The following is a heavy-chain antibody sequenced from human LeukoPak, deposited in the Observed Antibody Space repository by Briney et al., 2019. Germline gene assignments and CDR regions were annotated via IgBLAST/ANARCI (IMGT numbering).Heavy chain of an antibody. CDR2: INAGNGNT. Sequence: ASVKVSCKASGYTFTSYAMHWVRQAPGQRLEWMGWINAGNGNTKYSQKFQGRVTITRDTSASTAYMELSSLRSEDTAVYYCAREPGGAAAGTGDYWGQGTLVTVSS. CDR3: AREPGGAAAGTGDY. V-gene: IGHV1-3*01. CDR1: GYTFTSYA. D-gene: IGHD6-13*01. J-gene: IGHJ4*02.